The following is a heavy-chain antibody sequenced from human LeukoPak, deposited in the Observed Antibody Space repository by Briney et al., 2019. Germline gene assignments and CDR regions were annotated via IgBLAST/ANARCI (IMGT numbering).Heavy chain of an antibody. J-gene: IGHJ4*02. Sequence: GRSLRLSWAASGFTFSSYGMHWVRQAPGKGLEWVAVIWYDGSNKYYADSVKGRFTISRDNSKDTLYLQMNSLRAEDTAVYYCAKGSLDYWGQGTLVTVSS. CDR1: GFTFSSYG. V-gene: IGHV3-33*06. D-gene: IGHD2-15*01. CDR3: AKGSLDY. CDR2: IWYDGSNK.